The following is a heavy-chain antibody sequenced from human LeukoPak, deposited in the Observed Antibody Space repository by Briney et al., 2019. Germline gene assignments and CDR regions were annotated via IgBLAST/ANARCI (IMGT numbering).Heavy chain of an antibody. CDR3: ARHYYYGSGSYYNSPYYFDY. J-gene: IGHJ4*02. Sequence: SETLSLTCTVSGGSISSYYWSWTRQPPGKGLEWIGDIYYSGSTNYNPSLKSRGTISVDTSKNQFSLKPSSVTAADTGVYYCARHYYYGSGSYYNSPYYFDYWGQGTLVTVSS. D-gene: IGHD3-10*01. CDR1: GGSISSYY. CDR2: IYYSGST. V-gene: IGHV4-59*01.